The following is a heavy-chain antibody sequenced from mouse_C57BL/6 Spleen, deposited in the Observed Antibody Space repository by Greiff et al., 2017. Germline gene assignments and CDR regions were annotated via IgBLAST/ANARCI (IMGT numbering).Heavy chain of an antibody. CDR1: GYTFTSYD. CDR3: ARGNYSNYVEFAY. CDR2: IYPRDGST. J-gene: IGHJ3*01. D-gene: IGHD2-5*01. V-gene: IGHV1-85*01. Sequence: VQLVESGPELVKPGASVKLSCKASGYTFTSYDINWVKQRPGQGLEWIGWIYPRDGSTKYNEKFKGKATLTVDTSSSTAYMELHSLTSEDSAVYFCARGNYSNYVEFAYWGQGTLVTVSA.